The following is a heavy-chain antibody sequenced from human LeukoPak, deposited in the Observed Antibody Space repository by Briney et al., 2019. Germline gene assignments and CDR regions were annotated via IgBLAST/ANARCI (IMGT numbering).Heavy chain of an antibody. J-gene: IGHJ4*02. V-gene: IGHV1-2*04. CDR1: GYTFTGYY. CDR2: INPNSGGT. Sequence: ASVKVSCKASGYTFTGYYMHWVRQAPGQELEWMGWINPNSGGTNYAQKFQGWVTMTRDTSISTAYMELSRLRSDDTAVYYCAREVGEQLTLFDYWGQGTLVTVSS. CDR3: AREVGEQLTLFDY. D-gene: IGHD3-10*01.